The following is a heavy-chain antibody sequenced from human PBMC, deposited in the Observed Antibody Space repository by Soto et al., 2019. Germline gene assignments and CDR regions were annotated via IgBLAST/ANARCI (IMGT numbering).Heavy chain of an antibody. D-gene: IGHD2-2*01. CDR2: IYPGDSDT. Sequence: ESLKISCTGIGYAFTSYWIAWVRQMPGKGLEWVGIIYPGDSDTRYSPSFQGQVTISVDNSITTAYLQWSSLKASDTAMYYCARGYCTTTICDPWFDPWGQGTLVTVSS. CDR3: ARGYCTTTICDPWFDP. CDR1: GYAFTSYW. V-gene: IGHV5-51*01. J-gene: IGHJ5*02.